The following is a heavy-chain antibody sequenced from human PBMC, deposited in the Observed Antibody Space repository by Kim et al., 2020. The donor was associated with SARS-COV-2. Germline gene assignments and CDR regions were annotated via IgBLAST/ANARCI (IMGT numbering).Heavy chain of an antibody. J-gene: IGHJ6*02. Sequence: GGSLRLSCAASGFTFSSYGMHWVRQAPGKGLEWVAVIWYDGSNKYYADSVKGRFTISRDNSKNTLYLQMNSLRAEDTAVYYCAKDGVRFLEWLLYRNYGMDVWGQGTTVTVSS. CDR2: IWYDGSNK. D-gene: IGHD3-3*01. CDR1: GFTFSSYG. CDR3: AKDGVRFLEWLLYRNYGMDV. V-gene: IGHV3-33*06.